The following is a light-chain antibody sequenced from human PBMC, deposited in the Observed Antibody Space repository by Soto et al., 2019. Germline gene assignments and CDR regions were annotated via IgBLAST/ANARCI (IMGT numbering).Light chain of an antibody. CDR1: QSVSNTY. V-gene: IGKV3-20*01. Sequence: PGERATLSCRAGQSVSNTYLAWYQQKPGQAPRLLIFGASNRATGIPDRFSGSGSGTDFTLTISRLEPEDFAVYYCQQYGDSPVTFGQRTKVEI. CDR3: QQYGDSPVT. J-gene: IGKJ2*01. CDR2: GAS.